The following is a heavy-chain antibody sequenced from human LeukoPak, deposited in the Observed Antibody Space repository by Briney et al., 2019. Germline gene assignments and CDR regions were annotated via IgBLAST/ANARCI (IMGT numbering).Heavy chain of an antibody. CDR2: IYYSGST. CDR3: ARHRLAAAGIDY. CDR1: GGSISSSSYY. Sequence: KPSETLSLTCTVSGGSISSSSYYWGWIRQPPGKGLEWIGSIYYSGSTYYNPSLKSRVTISVDTSKNQFSLKLSSVTAADTAVYYCARHRLAAAGIDYWGQGTLVTVSS. J-gene: IGHJ4*02. V-gene: IGHV4-39*01. D-gene: IGHD6-13*01.